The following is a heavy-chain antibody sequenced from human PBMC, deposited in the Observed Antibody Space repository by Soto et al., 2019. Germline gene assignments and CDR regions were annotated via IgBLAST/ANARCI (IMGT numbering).Heavy chain of an antibody. V-gene: IGHV3-53*01. CDR3: ASHDWLDP. CDR2: FYNTAFI. J-gene: IGHJ5*02. Sequence: EVQLVESGGGVIQPGGALRLSCGASGFTVSVDSMIWVRQAPGNGLEWFSLFYNTAFIHYADSVKGRFPISRDNSKNTLYLQMNTPTAEDAALYFGASHDWLDPWGQGTLMTVSS. CDR1: GFTVSVDS.